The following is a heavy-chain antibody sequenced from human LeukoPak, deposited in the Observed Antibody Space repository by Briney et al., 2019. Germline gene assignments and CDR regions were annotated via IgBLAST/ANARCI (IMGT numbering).Heavy chain of an antibody. V-gene: IGHV4-34*01. Sequence: SETLSLTCAVYGGSFNGYYWSWIRQPPGKGLEWIGEINHSGSTNYNPSLKSRVTMSVDTSKNQFSLNLSSVTAADTCVYYCARRFDFVYDYVYYFDSWGQGTLVTVSS. CDR1: GGSFNGYY. J-gene: IGHJ4*02. CDR3: ARRFDFVYDYVYYFDS. CDR2: INHSGST. D-gene: IGHD5/OR15-5a*01.